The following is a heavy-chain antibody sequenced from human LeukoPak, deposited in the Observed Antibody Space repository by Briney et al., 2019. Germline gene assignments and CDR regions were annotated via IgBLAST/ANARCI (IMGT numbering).Heavy chain of an antibody. CDR3: ARLIVVVRNAFDI. J-gene: IGHJ3*02. CDR1: GYSFTGYW. V-gene: IGHV5-51*01. CDR2: IYPGDSDT. Sequence: GESLKISCKGSGYSFTGYWIGWVRQMPGKGLEWMGIIYPGDSDTRYSPSFQGQVTISADKSISTAYLQWSSLKASDTAMYYCARLIVVVRNAFDIWGQGTMVTVSS. D-gene: IGHD3-22*01.